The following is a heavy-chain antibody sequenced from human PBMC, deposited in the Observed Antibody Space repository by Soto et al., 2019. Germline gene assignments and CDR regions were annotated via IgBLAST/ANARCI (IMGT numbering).Heavy chain of an antibody. V-gene: IGHV4-39*01. CDR3: ARLAYSYGSDCWYFDL. CDR2: IYYSGST. CDR1: GGSISSSSYY. J-gene: IGHJ2*01. Sequence: PSETLSLTCTVSGGSISSSSYYWGWIRQPPGKGLEWIGSIYYSGSTYYNPSLKSRVTISVDTSKNQFSLKLSSVTAADTAVYYCARLAYSYGSDCWYFDLWGRGXLVTVYS. D-gene: IGHD5-18*01.